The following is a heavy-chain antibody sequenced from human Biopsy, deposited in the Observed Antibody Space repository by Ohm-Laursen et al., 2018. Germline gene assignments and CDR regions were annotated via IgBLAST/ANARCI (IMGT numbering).Heavy chain of an antibody. Sequence: ASSVKVSCKTSGYTFTGYFLHWVRQGPGQGLEWKGWINPNRGTTKNAENFQGPVTLTRDPSISTAYLDLTRLTSDDTAVYFCTKGQDLTAGAEYFQYWGQGALITVSS. CDR2: INPNRGTT. CDR1: GYTFTGYF. V-gene: IGHV1-2*02. D-gene: IGHD3-9*01. J-gene: IGHJ1*01. CDR3: TKGQDLTAGAEYFQY.